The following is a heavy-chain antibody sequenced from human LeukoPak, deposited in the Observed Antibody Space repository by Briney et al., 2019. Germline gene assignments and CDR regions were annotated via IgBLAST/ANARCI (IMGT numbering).Heavy chain of an antibody. CDR3: ARTLSVDFWSGHGIDY. Sequence: SQTLSLTCAVYGCSINSGGYSWSWIRQPPGKGLEWIGYIYQSGTTYYNPSLRSRVTISIDRSKNQFSLKLSSVTAADTAVYYCARTLSVDFWSGHGIDYWGQGTLVTVSS. CDR2: IYQSGTT. CDR1: GCSINSGGYS. J-gene: IGHJ4*02. D-gene: IGHD3-3*01. V-gene: IGHV4-30-2*01.